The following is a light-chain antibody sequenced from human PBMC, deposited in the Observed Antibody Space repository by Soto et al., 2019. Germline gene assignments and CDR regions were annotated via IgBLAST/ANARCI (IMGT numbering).Light chain of an antibody. CDR2: DAS. CDR1: QNIGTW. CDR3: QQSTKFLRT. J-gene: IGKJ4*01. V-gene: IGKV1-5*01. Sequence: DIQVTQSPSTLSAFVGDRVTITCRASQNIGTWSAWYQQKPAQAPTLLIYDASSLYDGVPSRFSGSGSRTEFTLTINSLQPEDFASYYCQQSTKFLRTFGGATKVDIK.